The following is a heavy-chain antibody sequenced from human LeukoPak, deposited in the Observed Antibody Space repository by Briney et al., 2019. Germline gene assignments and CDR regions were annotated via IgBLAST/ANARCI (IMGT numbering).Heavy chain of an antibody. V-gene: IGHV1-18*01. Sequence: ASVNVSCKASGYTFTNYGISWVRQAPGQGLEWMGWISIYNGNTDYAQKLRGRVTMTTDTSTSTAHMELRSLRSDDTAVYYCARITYDFWSGYYMPDDPWGQGTLVTVSS. CDR1: GYTFTNYG. CDR3: ARITYDFWSGYYMPDDP. J-gene: IGHJ5*02. CDR2: ISIYNGNT. D-gene: IGHD3-3*01.